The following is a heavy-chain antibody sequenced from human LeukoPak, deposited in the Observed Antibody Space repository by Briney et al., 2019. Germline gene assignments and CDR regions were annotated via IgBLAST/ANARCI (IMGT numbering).Heavy chain of an antibody. CDR3: ARESGPGSFDY. J-gene: IGHJ4*02. Sequence: ASVKVSCKASQYTFTDYAVHWVRQAPGQRLEWMGWIDAGNGKTKYSQSFQGRVTITRDTSASTAYMELSSLRSEDTAVYYCARESGPGSFDYWGQGTLVTVSS. CDR2: IDAGNGKT. V-gene: IGHV1-3*01. CDR1: QYTFTDYA.